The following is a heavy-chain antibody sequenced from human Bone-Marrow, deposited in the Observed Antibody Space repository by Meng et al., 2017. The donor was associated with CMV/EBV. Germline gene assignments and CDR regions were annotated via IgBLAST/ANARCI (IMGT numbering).Heavy chain of an antibody. CDR3: ARGSVDIDY. V-gene: IGHV1-8*02. CDR2: MNPNSGNT. J-gene: IGHJ4*02. D-gene: IGHD5-24*01. Sequence: ASVKVSCKASGYTFSDSYLHWVRQAPGQGLEWMGWMNPNSGNTGYAQKFQGRVTMTRNTSISTAYMELSSLRSEDTAVYYCARGSVDIDYWGQGTLVTVSS. CDR1: GYTFSDSY.